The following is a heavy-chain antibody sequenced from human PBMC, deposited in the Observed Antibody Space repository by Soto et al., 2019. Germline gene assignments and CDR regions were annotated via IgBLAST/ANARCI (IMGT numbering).Heavy chain of an antibody. CDR2: VSWKGERT. V-gene: IGHV3-43*01. CDR3: GTHVGRGQLRGFDH. D-gene: IGHD1-26*01. CDR1: GFIFDDYS. Sequence: PGGSLTLSCAASGFIFDDYSMHWVRQAPGKGLWWVALVSWKGERTYYVDSVKGRFTISRESRTNSTYLQMNKLLTTDSAVYYCGTHVGRGQLRGFDHWGQGTPVTVSS. J-gene: IGHJ5*02.